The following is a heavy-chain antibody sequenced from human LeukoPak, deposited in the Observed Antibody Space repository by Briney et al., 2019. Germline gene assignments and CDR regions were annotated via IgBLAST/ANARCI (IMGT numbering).Heavy chain of an antibody. D-gene: IGHD6-19*01. Sequence: PSETLSLTCTVSGGSISGYYWSWIRQPPGKGLEWIGLIQYNGNTNYNPSLKSRITISVDTSNNDFSLNVRSVTAADTAVYYGARVLIDSSGWYHFDSWGQGTLVTVSS. CDR3: ARVLIDSSGWYHFDS. V-gene: IGHV4-59*01. CDR2: IQYNGNT. J-gene: IGHJ4*02. CDR1: GGSISGYY.